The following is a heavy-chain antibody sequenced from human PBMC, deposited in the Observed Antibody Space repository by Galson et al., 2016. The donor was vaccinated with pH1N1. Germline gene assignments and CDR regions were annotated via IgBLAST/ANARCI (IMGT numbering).Heavy chain of an antibody. Sequence: SLRLSCAASGFSFSNYAMHWVRQAPGKGLEWVSAFSGSGSSTYYADSVKGRFTISRDNSKNTLYLQMNSLRADDTAVYYCARDMVRGHPQWGYFDYWGQGTLVTVSS. J-gene: IGHJ4*02. V-gene: IGHV3-23*01. CDR1: GFSFSNYA. CDR3: ARDMVRGHPQWGYFDY. CDR2: FSGSGSST. D-gene: IGHD3-10*01.